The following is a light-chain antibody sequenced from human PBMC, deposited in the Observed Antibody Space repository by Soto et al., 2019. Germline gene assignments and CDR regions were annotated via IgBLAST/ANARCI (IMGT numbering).Light chain of an antibody. CDR3: QQSYRTPII. CDR2: AAS. Sequence: DIQLTQSPSPLSASVGDRVAITCLASQSISTYLNWYQQKPGKAPKVLIYAASNLQSGVPPRFSGSGSGTDFTLTISSLQPEDVATYFCQQSYRTPIIFGQGPRLEIK. V-gene: IGKV1-39*01. J-gene: IGKJ5*01. CDR1: QSISTY.